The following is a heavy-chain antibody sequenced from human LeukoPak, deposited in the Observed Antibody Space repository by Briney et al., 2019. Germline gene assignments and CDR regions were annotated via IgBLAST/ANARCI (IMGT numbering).Heavy chain of an antibody. CDR1: GFTFSAYW. J-gene: IGHJ4*02. CDR2: IKQDGSEK. Sequence: PGGSLRLSCAASGFTFSAYWMSWVRQAPGKGLEWVAKIKQDGSEKYYVDSVKGRFTISRDNAKNSVYLHMNSLRVEDTAVYYCARGQLADVYWGQGALVTVSS. V-gene: IGHV3-7*01. CDR3: ARGQLADVY. D-gene: IGHD2-15*01.